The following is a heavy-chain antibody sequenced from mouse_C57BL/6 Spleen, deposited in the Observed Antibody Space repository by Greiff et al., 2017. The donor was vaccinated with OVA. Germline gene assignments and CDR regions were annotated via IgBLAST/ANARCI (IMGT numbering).Heavy chain of an antibody. V-gene: IGHV1-59*01. CDR3: ARGGPTMVTTGGYAMDY. CDR2: IDPSDSYT. J-gene: IGHJ4*01. D-gene: IGHD2-9*01. Sequence: QVQLQQPGAELVRPGTSVKLSCKASGYTFTSYWMHWVKQRPGQGLEWIGVIDPSDSYTNYNQKFKGKATLTVDTSSSTAYMQLSSLTSEDSAVYYCARGGPTMVTTGGYAMDYWGQGTSVTVSS. CDR1: GYTFTSYW.